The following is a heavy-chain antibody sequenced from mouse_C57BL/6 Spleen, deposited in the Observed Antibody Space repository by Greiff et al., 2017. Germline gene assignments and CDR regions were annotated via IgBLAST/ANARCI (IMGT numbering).Heavy chain of an antibody. Sequence: VQLQQPGAELVKPGASVKLSCKASGYTFTSYWMHWVKQRPGRGLEWIGRIDPTSGGTKYNEKFKSKATLTVDKPSSTAYMQLSSLTSEDSAVYYCARSGDGYRAWFAYWGQGTLVTVSA. D-gene: IGHD2-3*01. J-gene: IGHJ3*01. V-gene: IGHV1-72*01. CDR1: GYTFTSYW. CDR2: IDPTSGGT. CDR3: ARSGDGYRAWFAY.